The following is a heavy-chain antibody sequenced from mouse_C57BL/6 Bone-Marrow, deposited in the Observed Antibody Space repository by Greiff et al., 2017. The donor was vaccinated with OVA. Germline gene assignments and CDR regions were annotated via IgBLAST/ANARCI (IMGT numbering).Heavy chain of an antibody. Sequence: QVQLQQSGPGLVAPSQSLSITCTVSGFSLTSYGVHWVRQPPGKGLEWLVVIWSDGSTTYNSALKSRLSISKDNSKSQVFLKMNSLQTDDTAMYYCAREGITTVVATDYAMDYWGQGTSVTVSS. CDR3: AREGITTVVATDYAMDY. CDR2: IWSDGST. D-gene: IGHD1-1*01. J-gene: IGHJ4*01. CDR1: GFSLTSYG. V-gene: IGHV2-6*03.